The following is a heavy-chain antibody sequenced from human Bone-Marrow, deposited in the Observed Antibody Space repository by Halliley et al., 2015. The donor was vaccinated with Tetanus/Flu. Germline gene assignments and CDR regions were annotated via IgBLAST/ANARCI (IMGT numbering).Heavy chain of an antibody. Sequence: GWYNGYNGATRYAQNFQDRVTVTIDPSTSTAYMELRSRRSDDTAIYYCARVGSGWYNNWFDPWGQGTLVTVSS. V-gene: IGHV1-18*01. CDR3: ARVGSGWYNNWFDP. D-gene: IGHD6-19*01. J-gene: IGHJ5*02. CDR2: YNGYNGAT.